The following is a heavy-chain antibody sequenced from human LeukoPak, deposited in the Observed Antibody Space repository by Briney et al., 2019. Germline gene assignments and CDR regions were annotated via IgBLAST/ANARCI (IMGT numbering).Heavy chain of an antibody. J-gene: IGHJ4*02. Sequence: GGSLRLSCAASGFTFSSYAMNWARQAPGKGLEWVSVISDSGGSSYYADSVKGRFTISRDNSKNTLYLQMNSLRAEDTAVYYCAKQRKSTVTPLDFWGQGALVTVSS. CDR3: AKQRKSTVTPLDF. V-gene: IGHV3-23*01. CDR2: ISDSGGSS. D-gene: IGHD4-17*01. CDR1: GFTFSSYA.